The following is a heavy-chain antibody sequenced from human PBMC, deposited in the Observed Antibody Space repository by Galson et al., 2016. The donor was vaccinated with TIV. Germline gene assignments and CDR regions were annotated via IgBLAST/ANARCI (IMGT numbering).Heavy chain of an antibody. D-gene: IGHD1-1*01. CDR1: GFTFSTYW. Sequence: SLRLSCAASGFTFSTYWMHWVRQAPGKGLVWVSRIDSEGDNTRYADSVTGRFTISRDNAKKTLDLQMNSLGADDTAVYYCARGALDTDRQYYYYGLDVWGQGTAVTVSS. V-gene: IGHV3-74*01. CDR2: IDSEGDNT. CDR3: ARGALDTDRQYYYYGLDV. J-gene: IGHJ6*02.